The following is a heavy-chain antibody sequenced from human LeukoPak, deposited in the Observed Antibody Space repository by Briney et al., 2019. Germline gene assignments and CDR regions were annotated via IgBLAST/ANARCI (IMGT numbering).Heavy chain of an antibody. CDR3: ARLAVAGVSLIFDY. Sequence: SETLSLTCTVSGGSISSGGYYWSWVRQHPGKGLEWLAYIYYTGSASYNPSLESRLTISVDTSKNQFSLKLTSVTAADSAVYYCARLAVAGVSLIFDYWGQGTLVTVSS. J-gene: IGHJ4*02. CDR2: IYYTGSA. D-gene: IGHD6-19*01. CDR1: GGSISSGGYY. V-gene: IGHV4-31*03.